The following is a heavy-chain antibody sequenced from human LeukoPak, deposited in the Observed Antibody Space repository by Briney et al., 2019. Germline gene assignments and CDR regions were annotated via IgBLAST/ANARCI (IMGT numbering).Heavy chain of an antibody. V-gene: IGHV3-23*01. J-gene: IGHJ4*02. Sequence: GGSLRLSCAASGFTFSSYGMTWVRQAPGKGLEWVSGISASGGSTDYADSVKGRFTISRDNSKNTLYLQMNSLRAEDTAVYYCALSDILTGYYPFFDYWGQGTLVTVSS. CDR1: GFTFSSYG. CDR2: ISASGGST. CDR3: ALSDILTGYYPFFDY. D-gene: IGHD3-9*01.